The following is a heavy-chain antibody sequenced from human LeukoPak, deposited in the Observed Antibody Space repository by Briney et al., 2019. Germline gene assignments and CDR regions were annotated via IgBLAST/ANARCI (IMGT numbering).Heavy chain of an antibody. D-gene: IGHD3-10*01. Sequence: GESLKISCKGSGYSFTNYWIGWVRQMPGKGLEWMGIIYPGDSDTRYSPSFQGQVTISADKSISTAYLQWSSLKASDTATYYCARHVSGLGSEALEWGQGTLVTVSS. J-gene: IGHJ4*02. CDR3: ARHVSGLGSEALE. CDR1: GYSFTNYW. V-gene: IGHV5-51*01. CDR2: IYPGDSDT.